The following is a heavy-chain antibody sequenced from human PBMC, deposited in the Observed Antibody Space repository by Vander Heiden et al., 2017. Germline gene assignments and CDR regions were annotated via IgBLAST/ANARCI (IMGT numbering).Heavy chain of an antibody. CDR2: IDSGGST. CDR3: ARVPGTK. Sequence: EVQLVESGGGLIHPGGSLSLSCAASGFTVSNNYMTWVRQAPGKGLEWVSVIDSGGSTYYADSVKGRFTISRDSSQNTLYLQMNGLRAEDTAVYYCARVPGTKWGQGTLVTVSS. CDR1: GFTVSNNY. V-gene: IGHV3-53*01. D-gene: IGHD6-13*01. J-gene: IGHJ4*02.